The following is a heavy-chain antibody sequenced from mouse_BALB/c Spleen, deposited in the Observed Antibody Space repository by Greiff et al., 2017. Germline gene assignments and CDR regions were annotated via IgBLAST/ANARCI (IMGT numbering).Heavy chain of an antibody. CDR1: GYTFSSYW. CDR3: ARGGTGAFAY. J-gene: IGHJ3*01. CDR2: ILPGSGST. Sequence: VKLQESGAELMKPGASVKISCKATGYTFSSYWIEWVKQRPGHGLEWIGEILPGSGSTNYNEKFKGKATFTADTSSNTAYMHLSSLTSEDSAVYYCARGGTGAFAYWGQGTLVTVSA. V-gene: IGHV1-9*01. D-gene: IGHD3-3*01.